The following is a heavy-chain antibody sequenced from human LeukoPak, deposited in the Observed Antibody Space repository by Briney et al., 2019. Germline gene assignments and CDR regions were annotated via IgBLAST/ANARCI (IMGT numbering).Heavy chain of an antibody. Sequence: PSETLSLTCAVSGYSISSGYYWGRIRPPPGKGLEWIGIIYHSGSTYYNPSLKSRYTISIVTSKNHCSLKLNSVTAADTAVYYCARGILLWGQGTLVTVSS. CDR2: IYHSGST. J-gene: IGHJ4*02. D-gene: IGHD2-15*01. CDR1: GYSISSGYY. CDR3: ARGILL. V-gene: IGHV4-38-2*01.